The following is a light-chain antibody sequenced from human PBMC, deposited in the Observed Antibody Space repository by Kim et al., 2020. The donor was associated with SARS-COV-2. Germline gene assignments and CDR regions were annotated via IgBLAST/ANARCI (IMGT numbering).Light chain of an antibody. V-gene: IGKV3-20*01. J-gene: IGKJ2*01. CDR1: QSVSSSY. CDR3: QQYGSSPPAYT. Sequence: ETATLSCRASQSVSSSYLAWYQQKPGQAPRLLIYGASSRATGIPDRFSGSGSGTDFTLTISRLEPEDFAVYYCQQYGSSPPAYTFGQGTKLEI. CDR2: GAS.